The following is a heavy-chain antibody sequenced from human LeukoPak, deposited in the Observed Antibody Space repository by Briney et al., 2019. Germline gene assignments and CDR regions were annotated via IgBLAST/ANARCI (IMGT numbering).Heavy chain of an antibody. CDR1: GGSISSYY. CDR3: ARAFRVLRFLERSTYFDY. CDR2: IYYSGST. D-gene: IGHD3-3*01. Sequence: PSETLSLTCTVSGGSISSYYWSWIRQPPGKGLEWIGYIYYSGSTNYNPSLKSRVTISLDTSKNQFSLKLSSVTAADTAVYYCARAFRVLRFLERSTYFDYWGQGTLVTVSS. V-gene: IGHV4-59*01. J-gene: IGHJ4*02.